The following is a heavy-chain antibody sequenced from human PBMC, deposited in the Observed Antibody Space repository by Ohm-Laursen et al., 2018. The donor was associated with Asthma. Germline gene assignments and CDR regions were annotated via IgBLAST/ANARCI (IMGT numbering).Heavy chain of an antibody. CDR1: GFTFSSYA. D-gene: IGHD4-17*01. J-gene: IGHJ4*02. CDR2: ISGGGCST. Sequence: SLRLSCAASGFTFSSYAMNWVRQSPGKGLEWVSAISGGGCSTDYADSVRARFTISKNNSKNTLYLQMDSLRAEDTAVYSGAKYPYGAPIRGKFDYWGQGTLVTVSP. V-gene: IGHV3-23*01. CDR3: AKYPYGAPIRGKFDY.